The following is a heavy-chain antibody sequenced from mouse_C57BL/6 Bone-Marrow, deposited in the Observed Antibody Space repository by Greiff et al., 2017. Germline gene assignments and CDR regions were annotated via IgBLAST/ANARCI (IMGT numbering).Heavy chain of an antibody. D-gene: IGHD1-1*01. CDR2: ISSGSSTI. CDR1: GFTFSDYG. J-gene: IGHJ2*01. CDR3: ARPHYGSSYYFDY. Sequence: EVQLKESGGGLVKPGGSLKLSCAASGFTFSDYGMHWVRQAPEKGLEWVAYISSGSSTIYYADTVKGRFTISRDNAKNTLFLQMTSLRSEDTAMYYCARPHYGSSYYFDYWGQGTTLTVSS. V-gene: IGHV5-17*01.